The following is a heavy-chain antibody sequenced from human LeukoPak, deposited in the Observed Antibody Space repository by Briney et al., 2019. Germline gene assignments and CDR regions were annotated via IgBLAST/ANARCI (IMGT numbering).Heavy chain of an antibody. V-gene: IGHV4-59*01. Sequence: PSETLSLTCTVSGGSISGYYWSWVRQPPGKGLEWIGYMYDGGTTNYNPSLKSRVTISVDTSKNEFSLKLTSVTSADTAVYYCARKVESKWFDPWGQGTLVTVSS. CDR3: ARKVESKWFDP. CDR2: MYDGGTT. D-gene: IGHD1-1*01. J-gene: IGHJ5*02. CDR1: GGSISGYY.